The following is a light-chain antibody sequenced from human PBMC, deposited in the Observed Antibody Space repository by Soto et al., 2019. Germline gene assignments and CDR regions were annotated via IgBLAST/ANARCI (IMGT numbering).Light chain of an antibody. J-gene: IGLJ3*02. CDR3: HSSDSSQPAVV. Sequence: QSVLTQSPSVSGAPGQRVTISCTGGSSDIGAGHGVHWYQQLPGTAPKLLIYDDTNRPSGVPDRFSGSKAGTSASLAITGLQADDEGDYYCHSSDSSQPAVVFGGGTKLTVL. CDR1: SSDIGAGHG. V-gene: IGLV1-40*01. CDR2: DDT.